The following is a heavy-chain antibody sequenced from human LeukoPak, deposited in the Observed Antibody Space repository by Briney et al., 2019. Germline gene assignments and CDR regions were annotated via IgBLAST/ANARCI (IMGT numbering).Heavy chain of an antibody. D-gene: IGHD6-19*01. CDR1: GYTLTELS. V-gene: IGHV1-24*01. CDR3: ATVSIAVASRVGENYFDY. J-gene: IGHJ4*02. CDR2: FDPEDGET. Sequence: ASVKVSCKVSGYTLTELSMHWVRQAPGKGLEWMGGFDPEDGETIYAQKFQGRVTMTEDTSTDTAYMELSSLRSEDTAVYYCATVSIAVASRVGENYFDYWGQGTLVTVSS.